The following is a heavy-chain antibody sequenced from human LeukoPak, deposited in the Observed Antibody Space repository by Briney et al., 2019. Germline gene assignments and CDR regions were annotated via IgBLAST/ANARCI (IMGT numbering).Heavy chain of an antibody. CDR1: GYTFTGYY. D-gene: IGHD2-15*01. CDR3: ARPDRYCSGGSCYPYYFDY. Sequence: ASVKVSCKASGYTFTGYYMHWVRQAPGQGLEWMGWINPNSGGTNYAQKFQGRVTVTRDTSISTAYMELSRLRSDDTAVYYCARPDRYCSGGSCYPYYFDYWGQGALVTVSS. J-gene: IGHJ4*02. CDR2: INPNSGGT. V-gene: IGHV1-2*02.